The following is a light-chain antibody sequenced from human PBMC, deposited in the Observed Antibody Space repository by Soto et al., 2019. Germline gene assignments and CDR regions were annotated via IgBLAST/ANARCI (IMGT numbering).Light chain of an antibody. V-gene: IGKV3-15*01. Sequence: EIVMTQSPATLSVSPGERATFSCRASQSVNSKLAWYQQKPGQSPRLFISDASIRATGIPARFSASGSGTEFTLTISSLQSEDFAVYYCQQYNSWPRTFGQGTKVEIK. CDR1: QSVNSK. CDR2: DAS. CDR3: QQYNSWPRT. J-gene: IGKJ1*01.